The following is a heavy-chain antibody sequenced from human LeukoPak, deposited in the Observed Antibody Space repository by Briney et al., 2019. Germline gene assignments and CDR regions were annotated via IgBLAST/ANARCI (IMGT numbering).Heavy chain of an antibody. CDR3: ARVRGLGVITPYFDY. CDR2: IYYSGSS. Sequence: PSETLSLTCSVSGDSISTHCWGWIRRPPGKGLEWLGCIYYSGSSNYNPSLKSRVAMSVDTSKNQFSLKLSSVTAADTAVYYCARVRGLGVITPYFDYWGQGTLVTVSS. CDR1: GDSISTHC. D-gene: IGHD3-16*02. J-gene: IGHJ4*02. V-gene: IGHV4-59*08.